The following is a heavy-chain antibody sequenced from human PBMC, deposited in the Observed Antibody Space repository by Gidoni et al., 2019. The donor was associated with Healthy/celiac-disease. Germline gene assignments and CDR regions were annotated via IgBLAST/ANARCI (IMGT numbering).Heavy chain of an antibody. D-gene: IGHD5-18*01. Sequence: QVQLQESGPGLVKPSDTLSLTCTVSGYSISSGYYWGWIRQPPGKGLEWIGSIYHSGSTYYNPSLKSRVTISVDTSKNQFSLKLSSVTAADTAVYYCARDDSYGFGVARYRFDYWGQGTLVTVSS. CDR2: IYHSGST. V-gene: IGHV4-38-2*02. CDR3: ARDDSYGFGVARYRFDY. J-gene: IGHJ4*02. CDR1: GYSISSGYY.